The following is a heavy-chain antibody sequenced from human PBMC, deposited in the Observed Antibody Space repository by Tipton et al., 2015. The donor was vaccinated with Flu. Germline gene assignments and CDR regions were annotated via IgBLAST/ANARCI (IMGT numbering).Heavy chain of an antibody. J-gene: IGHJ4*02. CDR2: IYPGDSDT. CDR3: ATLGGLTSPLDY. V-gene: IGHV5-51*01. D-gene: IGHD2-2*01. Sequence: WIRQLPGKGLEWMGFIYPGDSDTRYSPSFQGQATISADKSISTAYLQWSSLKASDTAMYYCATLGGLTSPLDYWGQGTMVTVSS.